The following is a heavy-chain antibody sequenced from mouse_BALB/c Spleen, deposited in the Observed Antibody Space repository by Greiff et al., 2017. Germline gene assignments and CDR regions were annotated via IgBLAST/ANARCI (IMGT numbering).Heavy chain of an antibody. CDR1: GYTFTSYV. V-gene: IGHV1-14*01. CDR2: INPYNDGT. J-gene: IGHJ4*01. Sequence: VQLQQSGPELVKPGASVKMSCKASGYTFTSYVMHWVKQKPGQGLEWIGYINPYNDGTKYNEKFKGKATLTSDKSSSTAYMELSSLTSEDSAVYYCTRHNYVSYYAMDYWGQGTSVTVSS. CDR3: TRHNYVSYYAMDY. D-gene: IGHD1-2*01.